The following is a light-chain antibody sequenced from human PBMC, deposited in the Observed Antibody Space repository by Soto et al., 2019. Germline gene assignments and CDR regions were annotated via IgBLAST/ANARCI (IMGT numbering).Light chain of an antibody. CDR2: DAS. CDR3: HQRNTWPIT. Sequence: ETMSSESAAIQSLKQGERATLSCRASHSVDFFLAWYQQKAGQPPRLLMYDASNRATGIPARFSGSGSGTDFTLTISSLVPVDFAIYYCHQRNTWPITFG. J-gene: IGKJ4*02. CDR1: HSVDFF. V-gene: IGKV3-11*01.